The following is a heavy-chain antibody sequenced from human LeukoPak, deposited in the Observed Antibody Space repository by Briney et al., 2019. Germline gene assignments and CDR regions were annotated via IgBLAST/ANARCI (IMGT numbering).Heavy chain of an antibody. V-gene: IGHV3-53*01. D-gene: IGHD3-22*01. CDR3: ARVSYDSSGYYFDY. Sequence: PGGSLRLFCAASGFTVSSNYMSWVRQAPGKGLEWVSVIYSGGSTYYADSVKSRFTISRDNSKNTLYLQMNSLRAEDTVVYYCARVSYDSSGYYFDYWGQGTLVTVSS. CDR2: IYSGGST. CDR1: GFTVSSNY. J-gene: IGHJ4*02.